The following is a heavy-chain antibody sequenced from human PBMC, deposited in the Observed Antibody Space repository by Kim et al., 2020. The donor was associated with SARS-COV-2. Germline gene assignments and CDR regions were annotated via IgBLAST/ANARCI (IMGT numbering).Heavy chain of an antibody. J-gene: IGHJ5*02. V-gene: IGHV1-8*01. CDR1: GYTFTSYD. D-gene: IGHD2-15*01. Sequence: ASVKVSCKASGYTFTSYDINWVRQATGQGLEWMGWMNPNSGNTGYAQKFQGRVTMTRNTSISTAYMELSSLRSEDTAVYYCARDAYCSGGSCHRGYTWFDPWGQGTLVTVSS. CDR3: ARDAYCSGGSCHRGYTWFDP. CDR2: MNPNSGNT.